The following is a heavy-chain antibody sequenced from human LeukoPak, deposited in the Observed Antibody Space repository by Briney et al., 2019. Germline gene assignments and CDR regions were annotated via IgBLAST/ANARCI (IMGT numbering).Heavy chain of an antibody. V-gene: IGHV4-39*07. D-gene: IGHD3-10*01. J-gene: IGHJ3*01. CDR1: SGSISTSNYY. CDR2: IFYTGST. Sequence: KPSETLSLTCTVSSGSISTSNYYWGWVRQPPGKALEWIGNIFYTGSTYYSPSLKSRVTISLDTSRNQFSLRLNSVTAADTAVYYCAKSNGYGLIDNWGQGTMVTVSS. CDR3: AKSNGYGLIDN.